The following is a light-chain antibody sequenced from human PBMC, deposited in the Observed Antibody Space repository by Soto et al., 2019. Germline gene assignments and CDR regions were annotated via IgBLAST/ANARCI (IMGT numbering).Light chain of an antibody. CDR2: DAS. Sequence: EKVMTQSPATLSVSPGERATLSCRASQSVRSNLAWYQKKPGQAPRLLIYDASTRATGIPARFSGSGSGTEFTLIISKLQSEDFAFYYCQQYNEWPLTFGGGTKVEIK. V-gene: IGKV3-15*01. CDR1: QSVRSN. J-gene: IGKJ4*01. CDR3: QQYNEWPLT.